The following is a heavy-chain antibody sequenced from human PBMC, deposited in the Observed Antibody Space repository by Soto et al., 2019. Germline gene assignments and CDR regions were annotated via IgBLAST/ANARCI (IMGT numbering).Heavy chain of an antibody. Sequence: QLQLQESGPGLVKPSETLSLTCTVSGGSISSSSYYWGWIRQPPGKGLEWIGSIYYSGSTYYNPSMKSPITISFHTSKNPFSLKLSSVTAADTAVYYCARYKNTVSFNWFEPWGQGTLVTVSS. V-gene: IGHV4-39*01. CDR3: ARYKNTVSFNWFEP. CDR1: GGSISSSSYY. CDR2: IYYSGST. D-gene: IGHD4-4*01. J-gene: IGHJ5*02.